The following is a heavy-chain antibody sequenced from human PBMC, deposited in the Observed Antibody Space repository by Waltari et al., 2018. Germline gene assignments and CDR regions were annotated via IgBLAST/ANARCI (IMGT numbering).Heavy chain of an antibody. CDR1: GVSISQPT. D-gene: IGHD3-16*01. J-gene: IGHJ3*02. CDR3: ARENGGAFDI. Sequence: QLQLQESGPGLVKPSEPLSLTCTDPGVSISQPTWSWIRQTPGKGLEWIGYIYYSGSTNYNPSLKSRVTISVDTSKNQFSLKLSSVTAADTAVYYCARENGGAFDIWGQGTMVTVSS. V-gene: IGHV4-59*11. CDR2: IYYSGST.